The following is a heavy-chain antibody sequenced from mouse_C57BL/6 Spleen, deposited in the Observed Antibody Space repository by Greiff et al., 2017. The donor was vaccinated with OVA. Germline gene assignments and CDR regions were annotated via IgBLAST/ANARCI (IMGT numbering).Heavy chain of an antibody. J-gene: IGHJ2*01. CDR2: IDPSDSYT. CDR3: ARDDY. Sequence: QVQLQQPGAELVMPGASVKLFCKASGYTFTSYWMHWVKQRPGQGLEWIGEIDPSDSYTNYNQKFKGKSTLTVDKSSSTAYMQLSSLTSEDSAVYYCARDDYWGKGTTLTVSS. CDR1: GYTFTSYW. V-gene: IGHV1-69*01.